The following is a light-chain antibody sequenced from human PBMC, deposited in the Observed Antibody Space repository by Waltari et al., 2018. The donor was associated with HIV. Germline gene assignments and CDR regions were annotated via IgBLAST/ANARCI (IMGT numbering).Light chain of an antibody. CDR3: SSYAGDYNLV. Sequence: QSALTQPPSASGSPGQSVTISCPGTSSDVGGFNYVFWYQRHPGKAPKLLIYEVIKRPSGVPDRFFGSKSGNTASLTVSGLQAEDEADYFCSSYAGDYNLVFGGGTKLTVL. J-gene: IGLJ3*02. CDR1: SSDVGGFNY. V-gene: IGLV2-8*01. CDR2: EVI.